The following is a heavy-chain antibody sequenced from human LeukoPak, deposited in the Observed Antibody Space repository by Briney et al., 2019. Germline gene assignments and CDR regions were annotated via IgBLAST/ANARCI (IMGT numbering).Heavy chain of an antibody. D-gene: IGHD2-8*02. Sequence: SETLSLTCTVSGGSISSYYWSWIRQPPGKGLEWIGYIYYSGSTYYNPSLKSRVTISVDTSRNQFSLNLSSVTAADTAVYYCARDSGPPNYYFDYWGQGTLVTVSS. CDR1: GGSISSYY. CDR3: ARDSGPPNYYFDY. V-gene: IGHV4-59*12. CDR2: IYYSGST. J-gene: IGHJ4*02.